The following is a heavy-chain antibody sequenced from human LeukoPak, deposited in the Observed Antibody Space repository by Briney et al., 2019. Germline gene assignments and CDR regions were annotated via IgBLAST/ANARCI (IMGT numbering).Heavy chain of an antibody. V-gene: IGHV3-30*02. Sequence: PGRSLRLSCAASGFTFSSYGMHWVRQAPGKGLEWVAFIRYDGSNKYYADSVKGRFTISRDNSKNTLYLQMNSLRAEDTAVYYSAKDNDILTGYYNLLDYWGQGTLVTVSS. J-gene: IGHJ4*02. CDR3: AKDNDILTGYYNLLDY. CDR2: IRYDGSNK. D-gene: IGHD3-9*01. CDR1: GFTFSSYG.